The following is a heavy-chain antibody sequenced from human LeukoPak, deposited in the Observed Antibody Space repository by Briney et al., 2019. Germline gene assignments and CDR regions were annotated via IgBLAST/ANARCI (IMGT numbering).Heavy chain of an antibody. V-gene: IGHV3-30-3*01. CDR1: GFTFSSYA. Sequence: GGSLRFSCAASGFTFSSYAMHWVRQAPGKGLEWVAVISYDGSNKYYADSVKGRFTISRDNPKNTLYLQMNSLRAEDTAVYYCARELSYYYGSGSYPPGYWGQGTLVTVSS. D-gene: IGHD3-10*01. CDR3: ARELSYYYGSGSYPPGY. J-gene: IGHJ4*02. CDR2: ISYDGSNK.